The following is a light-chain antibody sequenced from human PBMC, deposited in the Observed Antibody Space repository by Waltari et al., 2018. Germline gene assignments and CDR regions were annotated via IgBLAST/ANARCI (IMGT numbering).Light chain of an antibody. Sequence: QSALTQPSSVSGSPGQSVTISCTGTSSDVGGYNYASRYQHHPGKAPKLMIYDVSERPSGVPDRFSGSKSGNTASLTVSGLQTEDEADYYCCSYAGSYTSPILFGGGTKLTVL. J-gene: IGLJ2*01. V-gene: IGLV2-11*01. CDR2: DVS. CDR3: CSYAGSYTSPIL. CDR1: SSDVGGYNY.